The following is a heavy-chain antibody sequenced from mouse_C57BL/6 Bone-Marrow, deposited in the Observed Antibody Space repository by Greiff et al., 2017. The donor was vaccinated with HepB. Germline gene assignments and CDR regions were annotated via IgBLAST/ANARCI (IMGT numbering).Heavy chain of an antibody. Sequence: QVQLKESGAELVRPGTSVKMSCKASGYTFTNYWIGWAKQRPGHGLEWIGDIYPGGGYTNYNEKFKGKATLTADKSSSTAYMQFSSLTSEDSAIYYCASGDYFDYWGQGTTLTVSS. J-gene: IGHJ2*01. CDR1: GYTFTNYW. CDR3: ASGDYFDY. CDR2: IYPGGGYT. V-gene: IGHV1-63*01.